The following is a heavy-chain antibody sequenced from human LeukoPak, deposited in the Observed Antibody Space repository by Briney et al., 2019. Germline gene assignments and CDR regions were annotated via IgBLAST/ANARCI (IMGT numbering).Heavy chain of an antibody. V-gene: IGHV3-23*01. D-gene: IGHD2-21*01. CDR2: ISGSGGST. CDR3: ARGLSSTSCYLPGGDCYSPADY. CDR1: GFTFSSYA. J-gene: IGHJ4*02. Sequence: GGSLRLSCAASGFTFSSYAMSWVRQAPGKGLEWVSAISGSGGSTYYADSVKGRFTISRDNSKNTLYLQMNSLRAEDTAVYYCARGLSSTSCYLPGGDCYSPADYWGQGTLVTVSS.